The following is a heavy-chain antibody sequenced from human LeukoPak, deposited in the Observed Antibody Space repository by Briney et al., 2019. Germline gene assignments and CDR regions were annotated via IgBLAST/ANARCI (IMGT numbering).Heavy chain of an antibody. CDR1: GYTFTGYY. CDR2: INPHSGAT. CDR3: SRDLLMYYSGSGEST. D-gene: IGHD3-10*01. J-gene: IGHJ5*02. Sequence: ASVKVSCKASGYTFTGYYIHWVRQAPGQGPEWMGWINPHSGATNYAQKFQGRVTMTRDTSISTAFMELSSLRFDDTAMYYFSRDLLMYYSGSGESTWGQGTQVTVSS. V-gene: IGHV1-2*02.